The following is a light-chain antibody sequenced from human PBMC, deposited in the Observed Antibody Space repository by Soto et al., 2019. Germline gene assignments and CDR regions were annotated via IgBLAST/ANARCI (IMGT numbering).Light chain of an antibody. CDR2: EGS. CDR1: RSDSGYFNL. J-gene: IGLJ2*01. V-gene: IGLV2-23*01. CDR3: CSYAGSRVV. Sequence: QSVLTQPASVSGSPGQSITISCTGSRSDSGYFNLVSWYQQHPGKAPKLMIYEGSKRSSGVSNRFSGSKSGNTASLTISGLQAEDEADYYCCSYAGSRVVFGGGTKVTVL.